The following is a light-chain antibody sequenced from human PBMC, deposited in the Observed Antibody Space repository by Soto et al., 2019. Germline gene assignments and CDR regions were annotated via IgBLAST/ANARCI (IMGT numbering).Light chain of an antibody. CDR2: GAS. CDR3: QQRRNWPPGIT. Sequence: EIVLTQSPGTLSLSPGERATLSCRASQSVSSNYLAWYQQKPGQAPRFLIYGASTRANGIPDRFSGSGSGTDFTLTISSLEPEDFAVYYCQQRRNWPPGITFGQGTRLEN. V-gene: IGKV3D-20*02. J-gene: IGKJ5*01. CDR1: QSVSSNY.